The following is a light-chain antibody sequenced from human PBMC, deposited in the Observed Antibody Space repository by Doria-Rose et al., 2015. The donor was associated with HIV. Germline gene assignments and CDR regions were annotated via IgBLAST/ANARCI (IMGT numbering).Light chain of an antibody. CDR1: QSFSSTY. CDR3: HQYGTSWT. CDR2: DGS. Sequence: TQSPGILSFSLGERATLSCRASQSFSSTYLAWYQQKPGQAPSLLIYDGSTRATGIPDRCSASGYGTDFTLTINRLEPEDFALYYCHQYGTSWTFGQGTKVEI. J-gene: IGKJ1*01. V-gene: IGKV3-20*01.